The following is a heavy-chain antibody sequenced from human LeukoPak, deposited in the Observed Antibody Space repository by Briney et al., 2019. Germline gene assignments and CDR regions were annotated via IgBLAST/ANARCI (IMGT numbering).Heavy chain of an antibody. CDR3: ARHEEEDGYNAKTFDY. V-gene: IGHV4-39*01. Sequence: SETLSLTCTVSGGSIGSSNYFWGWIRQTPGMGLEWIGSIYHSGTIYYNPSLKSRVTISVDTSKNQFSLRLRSVTAADTAVYYCARHEEEDGYNAKTFDYWGQGTLVTVSS. D-gene: IGHD5-24*01. J-gene: IGHJ4*02. CDR2: IYHSGTI. CDR1: GGSIGSSNYF.